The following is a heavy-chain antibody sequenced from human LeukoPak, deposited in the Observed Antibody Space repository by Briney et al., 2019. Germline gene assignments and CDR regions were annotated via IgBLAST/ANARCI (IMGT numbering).Heavy chain of an antibody. Sequence: RSLRLSCAASGFTFSSHAMSWVRQAPGKGREWVSAISGGGCSTYYADAVKGRFTISRDNSKNTLYLQMNRLRAADTDVYYCAKGVLIEVDGTTWDYWGQGTLVTVSS. CDR3: AKGVLIEVDGTTWDY. CDR2: ISGGGCST. D-gene: IGHD6-19*01. J-gene: IGHJ4*02. CDR1: GFTFSSHA. V-gene: IGHV3-23*01.